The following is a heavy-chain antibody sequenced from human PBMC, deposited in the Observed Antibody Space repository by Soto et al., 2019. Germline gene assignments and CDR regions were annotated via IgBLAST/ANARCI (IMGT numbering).Heavy chain of an antibody. CDR3: ARDGYYYDSSGSDAFDI. V-gene: IGHV1-18*01. J-gene: IGHJ3*02. CDR2: ISAYNGNT. CDR1: GYTFTSYG. Sequence: ASVKVSCKASGYTFTSYGISWVRQAPGQGLEWMGWISAYNGNTNYAQKLQGRVTMTTDTSTSTAYMELRSLRSDVTAVYYCARDGYYYDSSGSDAFDIWGQGTMVTVSS. D-gene: IGHD3-22*01.